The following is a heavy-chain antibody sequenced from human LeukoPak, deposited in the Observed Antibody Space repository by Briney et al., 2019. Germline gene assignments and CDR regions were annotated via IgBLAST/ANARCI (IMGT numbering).Heavy chain of an antibody. CDR3: ARDYYYDSSGYYFGDYYYYYMDV. Sequence: GASVKVSCKASGYTFTSYDINWVRQATGQGLEWMGWMNPNSGNTGYAQKFQGRVTMTRNTSISTAYMELSSLRSEDTAVYYCARDYYYDSSGYYFGDYYYYYMDVWGKGTTVTVSS. CDR1: GYTFTSYD. D-gene: IGHD3-22*01. J-gene: IGHJ6*03. CDR2: MNPNSGNT. V-gene: IGHV1-8*01.